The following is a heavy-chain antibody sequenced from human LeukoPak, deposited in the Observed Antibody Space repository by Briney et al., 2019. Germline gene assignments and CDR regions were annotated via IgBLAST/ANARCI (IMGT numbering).Heavy chain of an antibody. D-gene: IGHD2-15*01. CDR3: ARDSSGVVAATQDYYYGMDV. V-gene: IGHV3-66*01. J-gene: IGHJ6*02. CDR2: IYSGGST. Sequence: GGSLRLSCAASGFTVSSNYMSWVRQAPGKGLEWVSVIYSGGSTYYADSVKGRFTISRDNSKNTLYLQMNSLRAEDTAVYYCARDSSGVVAATQDYYYGMDVWGQGTTVTVSS. CDR1: GFTVSSNY.